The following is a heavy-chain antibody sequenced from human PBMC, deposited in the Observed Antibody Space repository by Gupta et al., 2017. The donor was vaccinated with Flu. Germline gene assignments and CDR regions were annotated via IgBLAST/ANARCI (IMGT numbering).Heavy chain of an antibody. CDR3: ARDGSMTTVTTLVDYGMDV. J-gene: IGHJ6*02. CDR1: GGSISSYY. Sequence: QVQLQESGPGLVKPSETLSLTCTVSGGSISSYYWSWIRQPPGKGLEWIGYIYYSGSTNYNPSLKSRVTISVDTSKNQFSLKLSSVTAADTAVYYCARDGSMTTVTTLVDYGMDVWGQGTTVTVSS. D-gene: IGHD4-17*01. CDR2: IYYSGST. V-gene: IGHV4-59*01.